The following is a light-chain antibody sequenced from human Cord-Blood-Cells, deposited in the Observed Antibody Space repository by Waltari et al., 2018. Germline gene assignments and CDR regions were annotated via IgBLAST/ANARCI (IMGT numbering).Light chain of an antibody. Sequence: QSALTQPASVSGSPGQSITISCTGTSSDVGNFNLVSWYQQHPGKAPKLLIYEGSKRPSGVSNRFPGSKSGNTASLTISGLQAEDEDDYYCCSYAGSSTYVVFCGGTKLTVL. CDR1: SSDVGNFNL. CDR3: CSYAGSSTYVV. V-gene: IGLV2-23*01. J-gene: IGLJ2*01. CDR2: EGS.